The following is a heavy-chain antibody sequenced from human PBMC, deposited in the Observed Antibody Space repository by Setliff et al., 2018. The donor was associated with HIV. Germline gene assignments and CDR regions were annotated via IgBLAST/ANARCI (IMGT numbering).Heavy chain of an antibody. CDR3: ARAPKRVYYYGSGTYLHDAFDI. Sequence: ASVKVSCKASGYIFISYGFSWVRQAPGQGLEWMGWISAYNGNTNYAQKLQGRVTMTTDTSTSTAYMELRNLGSDDTAVYYCARAPKRVYYYGSGTYLHDAFDIWGQGTMVTVSS. CDR2: ISAYNGNT. D-gene: IGHD3-10*01. J-gene: IGHJ3*02. V-gene: IGHV1-18*01. CDR1: GYIFISYG.